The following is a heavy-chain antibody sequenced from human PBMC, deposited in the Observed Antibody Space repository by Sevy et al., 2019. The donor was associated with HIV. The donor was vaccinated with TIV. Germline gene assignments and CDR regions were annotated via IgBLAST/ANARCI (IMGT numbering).Heavy chain of an antibody. CDR3: ARAPGGGCSSTSCYSNY. Sequence: GGSLRLSCAASAFTFSSYSMNWVRQAPGKGLEWVSSISSSSSYIYYADSVKGRFTISRDNAKNSLYLQMNSLRAEDTAVYYCARAPGGGCSSTSCYSNYWGQGTLVTVSS. CDR1: AFTFSSYS. CDR2: ISSSSSYI. V-gene: IGHV3-21*01. D-gene: IGHD2-2*01. J-gene: IGHJ4*02.